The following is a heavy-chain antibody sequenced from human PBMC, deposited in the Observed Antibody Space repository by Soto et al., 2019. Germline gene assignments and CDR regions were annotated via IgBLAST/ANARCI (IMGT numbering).Heavy chain of an antibody. V-gene: IGHV3-23*01. CDR1: GFTFSSYA. D-gene: IGHD4-17*01. J-gene: IGHJ4*02. CDR2: ISGSGGST. Sequence: GGSLRLSCAASGFTFSSYAMSWVRQAPGKGLEWVSAISGSGGSTYYADSVKGRFTISRDNSKNTLYLQMNSLRAEDTAVYYCAKGKPSSDYGLMGFDYWGQGTLVTVSS. CDR3: AKGKPSSDYGLMGFDY.